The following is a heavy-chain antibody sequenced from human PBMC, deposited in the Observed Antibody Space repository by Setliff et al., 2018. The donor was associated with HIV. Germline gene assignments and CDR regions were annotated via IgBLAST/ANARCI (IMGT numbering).Heavy chain of an antibody. J-gene: IGHJ3*01. CDR1: GGSFSTYY. CDR2: VHSTGTT. V-gene: IGHV4-4*07. D-gene: IGHD3-10*01. CDR3: ARARITMIGGRLEPYAFDR. Sequence: PSETLSLTCTVSGGSFSTYYWSWTRQPAGEGPEYIGRVHSTGTTIYNPSLKSRVTMSVDASKNQLSLKLRSVTAADTAVYYCARARITMIGGRLEPYAFDRWGQGTKVTVSS.